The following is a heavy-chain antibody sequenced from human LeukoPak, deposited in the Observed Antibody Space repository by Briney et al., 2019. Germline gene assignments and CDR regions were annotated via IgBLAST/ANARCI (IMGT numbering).Heavy chain of an antibody. CDR2: INPASGGT. V-gene: IGHV1-2*02. Sequence: ASVKVSCKASGYTFTPYYMHWVRQAPGQGLEWMGWINPASGGTHYVQKFQGRLTMTRDTSRSPAYMELNRLRSYDPAVHYYSRAGHNSNCGGYDFLGRGTLVTVSS. J-gene: IGHJ4*02. CDR3: SRAGHNSNCGGYDF. D-gene: IGHD2-21*01. CDR1: GYTFTPYY.